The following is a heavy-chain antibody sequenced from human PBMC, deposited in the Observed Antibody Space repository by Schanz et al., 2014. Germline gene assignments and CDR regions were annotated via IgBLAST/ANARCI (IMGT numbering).Heavy chain of an antibody. CDR3: VREVGAAAGLAWGLDY. Sequence: VQLVESGGGVVQPGRSLRLSCAGSGFSFSDYGMHWVRQAPGKGLEWVSSISSTSTYLYYADSVKGRFTISRDNAKSSLFLQMNSLRAEDTAVYYCVREVGAAAGLAWGLDYWGRGTLVTVSS. J-gene: IGHJ4*02. D-gene: IGHD6-13*01. V-gene: IGHV3-21*06. CDR1: GFSFSDYG. CDR2: ISSTSTYL.